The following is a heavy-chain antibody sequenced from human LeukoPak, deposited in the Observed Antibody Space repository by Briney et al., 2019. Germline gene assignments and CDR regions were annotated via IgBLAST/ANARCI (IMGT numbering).Heavy chain of an antibody. CDR1: GGSISSSSYY. Sequence: PSETLSLTCTVSGGSISSSSYYWGWIRQPPGKGLEWIGSIYYSGSTYYNPSLKSRVTIFVDTSKNQFSLKLSSVTAADTAVYYCASLDVHYYDSSGYYNYWGQGTLVTVSS. CDR3: ASLDVHYYDSSGYYNY. J-gene: IGHJ4*02. CDR2: IYYSGST. V-gene: IGHV4-39*01. D-gene: IGHD3-22*01.